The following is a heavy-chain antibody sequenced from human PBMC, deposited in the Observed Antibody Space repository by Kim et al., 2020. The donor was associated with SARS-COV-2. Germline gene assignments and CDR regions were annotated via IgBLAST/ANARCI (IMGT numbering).Heavy chain of an antibody. CDR3: ASLLLGDFWSGSSFDY. D-gene: IGHD3-3*01. Sequence: SETLSLTCTVSGGSISSSSYYWGWIRQPPGKGLEWIGSIYYSGSTYYNPSLKSRVTISVDTSKNQFSLKLSSVTAADTAVYYCASLLLGDFWSGSSFDYWGQGTLVTVSS. CDR2: IYYSGST. V-gene: IGHV4-39*01. CDR1: GGSISSSSYY. J-gene: IGHJ4*02.